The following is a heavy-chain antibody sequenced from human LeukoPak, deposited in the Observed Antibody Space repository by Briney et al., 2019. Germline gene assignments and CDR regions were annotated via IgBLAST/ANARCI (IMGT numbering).Heavy chain of an antibody. Sequence: ASVKVSCKASGYTFTSYGISWVRQAPGQGLEGMGWISAYNGNTNYAQKLQRRVTMTTDTSTSTGYMELRSLRSDDTAVYYCARDYLWGFTDSFDIWGQGTMVTVSS. CDR2: ISAYNGNT. CDR1: GYTFTSYG. V-gene: IGHV1-18*01. D-gene: IGHD4/OR15-4a*01. J-gene: IGHJ3*02. CDR3: ARDYLWGFTDSFDI.